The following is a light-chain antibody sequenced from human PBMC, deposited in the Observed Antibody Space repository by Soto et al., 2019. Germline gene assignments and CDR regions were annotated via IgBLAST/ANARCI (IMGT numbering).Light chain of an antibody. J-gene: IGKJ2*01. Sequence: ETVMKQSPATVSVTPGERATLSCRASQSVSSNLAWYQQKPGQAPRLLIYGASTRATGIPARFSGSGSGTEFTLTISSLQSEDFAVYYCQQYNNWPFPFAPVTKV. CDR3: QQYNNWPFP. CDR1: QSVSSN. CDR2: GAS. V-gene: IGKV3-15*01.